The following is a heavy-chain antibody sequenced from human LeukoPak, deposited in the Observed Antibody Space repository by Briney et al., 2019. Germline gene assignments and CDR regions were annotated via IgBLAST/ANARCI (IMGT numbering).Heavy chain of an antibody. D-gene: IGHD3-16*01. J-gene: IGHJ4*02. CDR1: GFTFSNNA. CDR2: ISGSGGST. V-gene: IGHV3-23*01. Sequence: QTGGSPRLSCAASGFTFSNNAMSWVRQAPGKGLEWVSAISGSGGSTYYADSVKGRFSISRDNSRNTLYLQMNSLRAGDTAVYYCAKDPQGDWGQGTLVTVSS. CDR3: AKDPQGD.